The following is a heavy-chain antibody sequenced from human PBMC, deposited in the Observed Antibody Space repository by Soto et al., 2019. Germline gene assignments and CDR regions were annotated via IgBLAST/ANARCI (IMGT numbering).Heavy chain of an antibody. V-gene: IGHV1-18*01. CDR1: GYTFSSYG. D-gene: IGHD3-10*01. CDR3: AREGYYSGSGTYSPPRYYGMDV. Sequence: QVQLVQSGVEVKKAGASVKVSCKASGYTFSSYGISWARQAPGQGLEWMGWISDYNGNTHYAQKFQGRLIMTTDTFTRTAYMELRGLRSGAAAVYFCAREGYYSGSGTYSPPRYYGMDVWPGDHGHRLL. J-gene: IGHJ6*02. CDR2: ISDYNGNT.